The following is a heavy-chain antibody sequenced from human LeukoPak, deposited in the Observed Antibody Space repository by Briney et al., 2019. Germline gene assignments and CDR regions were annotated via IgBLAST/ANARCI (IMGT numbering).Heavy chain of an antibody. V-gene: IGHV4-38-2*02. Sequence: SETLSLTCTVSGYSISSGYYWGWIRQPPGEGLEWIGSIYHSGSTYYNPSLKSRVTISVDTSKNQFSLKLSSVTAADTAVYYCARDFWSGYYFATYYYYYMDVWGKGTTVTVSS. D-gene: IGHD3-3*01. CDR3: ARDFWSGYYFATYYYYYMDV. J-gene: IGHJ6*03. CDR1: GYSISSGYY. CDR2: IYHSGST.